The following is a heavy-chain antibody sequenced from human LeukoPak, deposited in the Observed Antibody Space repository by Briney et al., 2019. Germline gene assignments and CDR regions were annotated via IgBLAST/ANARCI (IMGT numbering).Heavy chain of an antibody. J-gene: IGHJ6*02. CDR2: LYYSGST. CDR1: GGSISSYY. CDR3: ARGYSIGNNYYSMDV. Sequence: SETLSLTCTVSGGSISSYYWSWIRQPPGKGLEWIGYLYYSGSTNYNPSLKSRVTISVDTSKNQFSLKLSSVTAADTAVYYCARGYSIGNNYYSMDVWGQGTTATVSS. V-gene: IGHV4-59*01. D-gene: IGHD2-15*01.